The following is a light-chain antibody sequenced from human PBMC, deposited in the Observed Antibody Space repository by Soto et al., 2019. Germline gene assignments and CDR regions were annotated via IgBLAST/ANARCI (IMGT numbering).Light chain of an antibody. CDR2: EVN. J-gene: IGLJ1*01. CDR1: SSDVGSYNL. CDR3: CSYAGTNTFV. V-gene: IGLV2-23*02. Sequence: QSAQTQPASVSGSPGQSITISCTGTSSDVGSYNLVSWYQQHPGKAPKLMIYEVNKRPSGVSNRFSGSKSANTASLTISGLQTEDEADYYCCSYAGTNTFVFGTGTKLTVL.